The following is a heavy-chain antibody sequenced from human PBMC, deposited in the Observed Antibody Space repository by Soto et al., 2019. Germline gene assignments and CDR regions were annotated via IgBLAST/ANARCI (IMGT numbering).Heavy chain of an antibody. CDR1: GFTFADFA. CDR2: IGWDPSKV. Sequence: PGPSLRFSCEASGFTFADFAMHLVRLAPGKGLEWVASIGWDPSKVADADSVRGRFSTSSDNAKDSLFLDMKNLRREDTSLYYSVKVSSFASGRGNVYAMDVWRQGTTVHVS. D-gene: IGHD2-15*01. J-gene: IGHJ6*02. V-gene: IGHV3-9*01. CDR3: VKVSSFASGRGNVYAMDV.